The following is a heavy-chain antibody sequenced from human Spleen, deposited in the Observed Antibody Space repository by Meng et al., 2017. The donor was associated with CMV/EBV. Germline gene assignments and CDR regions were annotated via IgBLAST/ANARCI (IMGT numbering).Heavy chain of an antibody. Sequence: GGAISGSSYWWGWIRQPPGRGLEWIGSVYYSGSTYYNPSLKSRVTISVDTSKNLFSLKLSSVTAADTAVYYCARDSDYGEINWFDPWGQGTLVTVSS. CDR2: VYYSGST. D-gene: IGHD4-17*01. V-gene: IGHV4-39*07. CDR1: GGAISGSSYW. CDR3: ARDSDYGEINWFDP. J-gene: IGHJ5*02.